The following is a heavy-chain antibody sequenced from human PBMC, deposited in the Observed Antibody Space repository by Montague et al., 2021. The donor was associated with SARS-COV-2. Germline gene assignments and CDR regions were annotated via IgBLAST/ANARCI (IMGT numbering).Heavy chain of an antibody. V-gene: IGHV3-30*04. D-gene: IGHD1-26*01. CDR2: ISYDGSNK. CDR1: GFTFSSYA. CDR3: ARGRGGSYRTAFDI. J-gene: IGHJ3*02. Sequence: SLRLSCAASGFTFSSYAMHWVRQAPGKGLEWVAVISYDGSNKYYADSVKGRFTISRDNSKNTLYLQMNSLRAEDTAVYYCARGRGGSYRTAFDIWGQETMVTVSS.